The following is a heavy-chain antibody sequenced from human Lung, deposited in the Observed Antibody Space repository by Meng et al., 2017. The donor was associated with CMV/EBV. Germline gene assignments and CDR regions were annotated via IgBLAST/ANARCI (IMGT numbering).Heavy chain of an antibody. CDR2: ISAYNGNT. CDR3: ARDPIRVLRCLEWNYYYYGMDV. V-gene: IGHV1-18*01. D-gene: IGHD3-3*01. Sequence: ASXXVSRKASGYTFTHYGISWVRQAPGQGLEWMGWISAYNGNTNYAQKLQGRVTMTTDTSTSTAYMVLRSLRSDDPAVYYCARDPIRVLRCLEWNYYYYGMDVWGQGTXVTGSS. CDR1: GYTFTHYG. J-gene: IGHJ6*02.